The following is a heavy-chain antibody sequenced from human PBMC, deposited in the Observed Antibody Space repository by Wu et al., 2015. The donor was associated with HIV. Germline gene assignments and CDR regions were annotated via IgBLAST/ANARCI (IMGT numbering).Heavy chain of an antibody. D-gene: IGHD6-19*01. V-gene: IGHV1-69*11. Sequence: QVQLVQSGAQVRKPGSSVEVSCKTSGGTFHNYAIAWVRQAPGQGLEWMGRIAPIGSPKYAQKFQGRLIISADGSTNIVYMELSSLRSEDTAVYYCARRLVLAGSPSDIWGQGTMVTVSS. CDR2: IAPIGSP. J-gene: IGHJ3*02. CDR1: GGTFHNYA. CDR3: ARRLVLAGSPSDI.